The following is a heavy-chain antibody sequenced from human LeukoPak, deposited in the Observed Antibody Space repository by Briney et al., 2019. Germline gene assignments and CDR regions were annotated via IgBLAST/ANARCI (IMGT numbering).Heavy chain of an antibody. J-gene: IGHJ6*03. CDR2: IIPIFGTA. V-gene: IGHV1-69*05. D-gene: IGHD2/OR15-2a*01. CDR1: GYTFTSYG. Sequence: ASVKVSCKASGYTFTSYGISWVRQAPGQGLEWMGGIIPIFGTANYAQKFQGRVTITTDESTSTAYMELSSLRSEDTAVYYCARTFVSYMDVWGKGTTVTVSS. CDR3: ARTFVSYMDV.